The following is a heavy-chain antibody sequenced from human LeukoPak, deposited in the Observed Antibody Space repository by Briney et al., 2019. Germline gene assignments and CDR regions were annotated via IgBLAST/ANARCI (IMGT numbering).Heavy chain of an antibody. V-gene: IGHV5-51*01. CDR3: ARRAQLDYGDYARYYFDY. Sequence: GESLKISCKGSGYSFTTDWIGWVRQMPGKGLEWMGIIYPGDSDTRYSPSFQGQVTISADKSISTAYLQWSSLKASDTAMYYCARRAQLDYGDYARYYFDYWGQGTLVTVSS. CDR1: GYSFTTDW. D-gene: IGHD4-17*01. J-gene: IGHJ4*02. CDR2: IYPGDSDT.